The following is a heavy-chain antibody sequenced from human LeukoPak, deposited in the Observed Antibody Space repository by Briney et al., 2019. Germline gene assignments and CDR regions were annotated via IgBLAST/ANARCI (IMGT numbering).Heavy chain of an antibody. D-gene: IGHD1-26*01. Sequence: SETLSLTCAVYGGSFSGYYWSWIRQPPGKGLEWIGEINHSGSTNYNPSLKSRVTISVATSKNQFSLKLSSVTAADTAVYYCARVVVGAKNFYYYYMDVWGKGTTVTVSS. CDR2: INHSGST. V-gene: IGHV4-34*01. CDR3: ARVVVGAKNFYYYYMDV. CDR1: GGSFSGYY. J-gene: IGHJ6*03.